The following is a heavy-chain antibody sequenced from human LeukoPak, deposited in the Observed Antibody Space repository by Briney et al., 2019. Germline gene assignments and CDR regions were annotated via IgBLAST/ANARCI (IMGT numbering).Heavy chain of an antibody. CDR2: ISYDETNK. J-gene: IGHJ5*02. CDR1: GFTFTNYA. CDR3: ARGVTGDDYYGSGGNWFDP. D-gene: IGHD3-10*01. V-gene: IGHV3-30*14. Sequence: GGSLRLSCAASGFTFTNYAMHWVRQAPGKGLEWVAVISYDETNKYYEDSVKGRFTISRDSSKNTLYLQMNSLRAEDTAVYYCARGVTGDDYYGSGGNWFDPWGQGTLVTVSS.